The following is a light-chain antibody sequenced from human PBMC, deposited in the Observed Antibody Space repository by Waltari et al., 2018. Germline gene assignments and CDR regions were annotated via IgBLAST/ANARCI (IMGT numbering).Light chain of an antibody. Sequence: SSDLTQDPAVSVALGQTVRITCQGDRLRGYYATWYQQKPGQAPVLVIFGQNKRPSGIPDRFSGSSSRNTASLTITGAQAEDEADYYCSCRDNSGFRHVFGTGTKVTV. CDR3: SCRDNSGFRHV. V-gene: IGLV3-19*01. CDR1: RLRGYY. CDR2: GQN. J-gene: IGLJ1*01.